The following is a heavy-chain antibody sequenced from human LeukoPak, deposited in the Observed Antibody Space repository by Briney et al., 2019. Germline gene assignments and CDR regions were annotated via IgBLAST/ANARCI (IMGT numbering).Heavy chain of an antibody. CDR3: AKGRYFDWSYCYFDY. V-gene: IGHV3-23*01. CDR2: ISGSGGST. D-gene: IGHD3-9*01. Sequence: GGSLRLSWAASGFTFSSYGMSWVRQAPGKGLEWVSVISGSGGSTYNADSVKGRFTISRDNSKNTLYLQMNSLRAEDTAVYYCAKGRYFDWSYCYFDYWGQGTLVTVSS. J-gene: IGHJ4*02. CDR1: GFTFSSYG.